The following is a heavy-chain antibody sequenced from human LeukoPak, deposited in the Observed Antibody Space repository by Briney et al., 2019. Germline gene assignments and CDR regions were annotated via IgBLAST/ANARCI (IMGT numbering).Heavy chain of an antibody. J-gene: IGHJ6*03. V-gene: IGHV1-8*03. CDR3: ARVPRYSSSSPTYYYMDV. D-gene: IGHD6-6*01. CDR2: MNPNSGNT. Sequence: ASVKVSCKASGYTFTSYVINWVRQATGQGLEWMGWMNPNSGNTGFAQKFQGRVTITRNTSISTAYMELSSLRSEDTAVYYCARVPRYSSSSPTYYYMDVWGKGTTVTVSS. CDR1: GYTFTSYV.